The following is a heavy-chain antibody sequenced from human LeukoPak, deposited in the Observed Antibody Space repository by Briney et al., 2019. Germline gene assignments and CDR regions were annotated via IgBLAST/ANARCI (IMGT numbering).Heavy chain of an antibody. J-gene: IGHJ3*02. CDR3: ARNWHPQAFDI. V-gene: IGHV1-69*05. CDR2: IIPIFGTA. Sequence: SVKVSCKASGGTFSSYAISRVRQAPGQGLEWMGGIIPIFGTANYAQKFQGRVTITTDESTSTAYVELSSLRSEDTAVYYCARNWHPQAFDIWGQGTMVTVSS. CDR1: GGTFSSYA.